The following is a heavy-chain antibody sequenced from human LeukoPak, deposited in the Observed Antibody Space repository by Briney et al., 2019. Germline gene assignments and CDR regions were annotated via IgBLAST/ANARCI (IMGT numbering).Heavy chain of an antibody. D-gene: IGHD2-2*01. CDR2: IYTSGST. V-gene: IGHV4-4*07. CDR3: ARGRLAYCSSTSCYVGEDYYYGMDV. J-gene: IGHJ6*02. CDR1: GGSISSYY. Sequence: SETLSLTCTVSGGSISSYYWSWIRQPAGKGLEWIGRIYTSGSTNYNPSLQSRVNMSVDTSKNQFSLKLSSVTAADTAVHYCARGRLAYCSSTSCYVGEDYYYGMDVWGQGTTVTVSS.